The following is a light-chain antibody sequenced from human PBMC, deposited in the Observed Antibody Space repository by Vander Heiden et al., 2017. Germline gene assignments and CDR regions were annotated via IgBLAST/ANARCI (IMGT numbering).Light chain of an antibody. CDR1: SSNIGNNY. V-gene: IGLV1-51*01. Sequence: QSVLTQPPSVSAAPGQKVTISCPGSSSNIGNNYVSWYQQFQGTTPKLLISDNNKRPSGTPDRFSGSKSGTSATLGITGLQTGDEADYYCSTWDTSMSAVVFGGGTKVNVL. CDR3: STWDTSMSAVV. J-gene: IGLJ3*02. CDR2: DNN.